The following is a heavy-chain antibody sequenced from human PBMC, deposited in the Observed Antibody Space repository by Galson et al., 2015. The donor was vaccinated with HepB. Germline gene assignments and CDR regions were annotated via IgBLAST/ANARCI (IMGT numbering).Heavy chain of an antibody. CDR2: IKSKTDGGTT. V-gene: IGHV3-15*07. J-gene: IGHJ6*03. D-gene: IGHD3-3*01. CDR3: TSYYDFWSGYYYYYYMDV. Sequence: SLRLSCAASGFTFSNAWMNWVRQAPGKGLEWVGRIKSKTDGGTTDYAAPVKGRFTISRDDSKNTLYLQMNSLKTEDTAVYYCTSYYDFWSGYYYYYYMDVWGKGTTVTVSS. CDR1: GFTFSNAW.